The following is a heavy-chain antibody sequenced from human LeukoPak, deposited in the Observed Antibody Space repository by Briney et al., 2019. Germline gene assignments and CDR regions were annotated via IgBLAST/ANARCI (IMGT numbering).Heavy chain of an antibody. Sequence: SETLSLTCTVSGGSISSYYWSWIRQPPGKGLEWIGEINHSGSTNYNPSLKSRVTISVDTSKNQFSLKLSSVTAADTAVYYCARRSGYYLSSRAFDIWGQGTMVTVSS. J-gene: IGHJ3*02. CDR3: ARRSGYYLSSRAFDI. CDR1: GGSISSYY. V-gene: IGHV4-34*01. CDR2: INHSGST. D-gene: IGHD3-22*01.